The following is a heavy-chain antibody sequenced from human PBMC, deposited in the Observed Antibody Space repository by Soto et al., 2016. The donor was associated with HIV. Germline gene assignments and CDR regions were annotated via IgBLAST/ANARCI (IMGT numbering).Heavy chain of an antibody. V-gene: IGHV1-69*10. D-gene: IGHD5-18*01. CDR3: ARDSWRTYRSGFDS. Sequence: QVQLVQSGSEVKKPGSSVKVSCRASGDTFSNYGISWVRQAPGQGLEWMGGIIPMVGLTNYAQKFQGRVTITADKSTSTAYMELNSLTSDDTAMYYCARDSWRTYRSGFDSWGQGTLVTVSS. CDR2: IIPMVGLT. CDR1: GDTFSNYG. J-gene: IGHJ4*02.